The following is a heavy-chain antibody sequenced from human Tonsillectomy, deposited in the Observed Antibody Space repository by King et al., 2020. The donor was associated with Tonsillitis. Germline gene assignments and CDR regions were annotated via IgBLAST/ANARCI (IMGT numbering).Heavy chain of an antibody. CDR1: GFTFSGSA. J-gene: IGHJ4*02. CDR3: TSRKQWLERDCDY. CDR2: IRSKANSYAT. V-gene: IGHV3-73*01. D-gene: IGHD6-19*01. Sequence: VQLVESGGGLVQPGGSLKLSCAASGFTFSGSAMHWVRQASGKGLEWVGRIRSKANSYATAYAASVKGRFTISRDDSKNTAYLQMNSLKTEDTAVYYCTSRKQWLERDCDYWGQGTLVTVSS.